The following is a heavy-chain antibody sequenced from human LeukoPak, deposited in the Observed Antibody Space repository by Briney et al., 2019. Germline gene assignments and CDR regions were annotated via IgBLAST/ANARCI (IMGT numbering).Heavy chain of an antibody. V-gene: IGHV4-59*08. CDR2: IYYSGST. Sequence: SETLSLTCNVSGGSMRSYYWSWIRQPPEKGLEWIAYIYYSGSTNYNPSLKRQVTISVDTSKNQFSLKLTSVTAADTAVYYCARHGCSSTSCPFDYWGQGTLVTVSS. J-gene: IGHJ4*02. CDR3: ARHGCSSTSCPFDY. D-gene: IGHD2-2*01. CDR1: GGSMRSYY.